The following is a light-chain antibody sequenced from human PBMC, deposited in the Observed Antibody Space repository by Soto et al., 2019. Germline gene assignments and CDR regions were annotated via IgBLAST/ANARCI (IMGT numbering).Light chain of an antibody. CDR1: QTVSSY. Sequence: IQMTHSPSSLSASVLYRVNITCRASQTVSSYLNWYQQKPGTVPKLLIYATSNLQSGVPSRFSGRGFGTDFTLTISSLQPEDFATYYCQQSFTTPSFGQGTRLEIK. V-gene: IGKV1-39*01. J-gene: IGKJ5*01. CDR3: QQSFTTPS. CDR2: ATS.